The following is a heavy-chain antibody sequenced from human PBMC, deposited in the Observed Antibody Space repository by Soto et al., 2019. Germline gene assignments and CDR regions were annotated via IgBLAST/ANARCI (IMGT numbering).Heavy chain of an antibody. CDR2: INPNTDVT. J-gene: IGHJ3*02. V-gene: IGHV1-2*02. CDR1: GYTFTGYY. CDR3: ARGRWGNWNHIDAFDI. Sequence: ASVKVSCKASGYTFTGYYMHWVRPAPGQGIVWMGWINPNTDVTNYAQRFQGRVTMTRDTSISTAYMELSRLRSDDTAIYYCARGRWGNWNHIDAFDIWGPGTIVTVSS. D-gene: IGHD1-20*01.